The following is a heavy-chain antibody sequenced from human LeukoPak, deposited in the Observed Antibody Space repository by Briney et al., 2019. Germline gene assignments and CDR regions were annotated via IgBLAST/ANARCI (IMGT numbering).Heavy chain of an antibody. CDR3: ARGVGNNWFDP. D-gene: IGHD3-10*01. V-gene: IGHV3-48*03. CDR2: ISRSGSTI. CDR1: GFTLGSYE. Sequence: GGSLRLSCAASGFTLGSYEMSWVRQAPGKGLERLAHISRSGSTISYADSVKGRFTISRDNAKNSLYLQMNSLRAEDTAVYYCARGVGNNWFDPWGQGTLVTVSS. J-gene: IGHJ5*02.